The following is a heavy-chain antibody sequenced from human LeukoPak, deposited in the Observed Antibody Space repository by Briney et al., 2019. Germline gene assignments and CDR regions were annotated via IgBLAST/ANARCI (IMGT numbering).Heavy chain of an antibody. CDR2: ISGSGGST. Sequence: GGSLRLSCAACGFTFSSYAMSWVRQAPGKGLEWVSAISGSGGSTYYADSVKGRFTISRDNSKNTLYLQMNSLRAEDTAVYYCAKDNLDYGDSYYFDYWGQGTLVTVSS. CDR3: AKDNLDYGDSYYFDY. J-gene: IGHJ4*02. D-gene: IGHD4-17*01. V-gene: IGHV3-23*01. CDR1: GFTFSSYA.